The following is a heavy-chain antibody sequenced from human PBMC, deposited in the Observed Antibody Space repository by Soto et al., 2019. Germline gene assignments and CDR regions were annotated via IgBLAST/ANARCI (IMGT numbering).Heavy chain of an antibody. V-gene: IGHV4-39*01. D-gene: IGHD6-19*01. CDR3: ARGKPGSGCPDY. CDR2: IYYSGST. CDR1: GGSISSSSYY. J-gene: IGHJ4*02. Sequence: SETLSLTCTVSGGSISSSSYYWGWIRQPPGKGLEWIGSIYYSGSTYYNPSLKSRVTISVDTSKNQFSLKLSSVTAADTAVYYCARGKPGSGCPDYWGQGTLVTVSS.